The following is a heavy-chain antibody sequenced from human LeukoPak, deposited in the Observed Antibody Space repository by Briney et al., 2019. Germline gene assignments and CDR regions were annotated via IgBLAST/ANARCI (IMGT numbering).Heavy chain of an antibody. CDR2: ISSSSSYI. CDR3: ANELGYCSSTSCSNYYFDY. V-gene: IGHV3-21*04. Sequence: GGSLRLSCAASGFTFSSYSMNWVRQAPGKGLEWVSSISSSSSYIYYADSVKGRFTISRDNAKNSLYLQMNSLRAEDTAVYYCANELGYCSSTSCSNYYFDYWGQGTLVTVSS. J-gene: IGHJ4*02. D-gene: IGHD2-2*01. CDR1: GFTFSSYS.